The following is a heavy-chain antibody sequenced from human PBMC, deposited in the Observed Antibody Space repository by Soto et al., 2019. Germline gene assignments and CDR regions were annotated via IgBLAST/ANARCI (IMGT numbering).Heavy chain of an antibody. V-gene: IGHV3-7*01. CDR3: ARDAFEIYYKFGLDV. Sequence: PGGSLRLSCAASGFTFSRYWMSWVRQAPGKGLEWVANIKQDGFEKYYVDSVKERFTISRDNAKNSLYLQMNSLRADDTAVDYGARDAFEIYYKFGLDVWGQGTPVTVSS. CDR1: GFTFSRYW. D-gene: IGHD3-10*01. CDR2: IKQDGFEK. J-gene: IGHJ6*02.